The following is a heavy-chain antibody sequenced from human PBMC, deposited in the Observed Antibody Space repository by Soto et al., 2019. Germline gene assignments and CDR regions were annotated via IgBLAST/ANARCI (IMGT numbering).Heavy chain of an antibody. D-gene: IGHD3-10*01. CDR2: INDGNGNT. V-gene: IGHV1-3*01. Sequence: GASVKVSCKASGYTFTSYAMHWVRQAPGQRLEWMGWINDGNGNTKYSQKFQGRVTITRDTSASTAYMELSSLRSEDTAVYYCASSGITNYYYGMDVWGQGTTVTVSS. CDR1: GYTFTSYA. J-gene: IGHJ6*02. CDR3: ASSGITNYYYGMDV.